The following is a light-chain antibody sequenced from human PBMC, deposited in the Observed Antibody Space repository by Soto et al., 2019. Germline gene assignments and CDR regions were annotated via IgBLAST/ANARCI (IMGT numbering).Light chain of an antibody. Sequence: EIVLTQSPATLSLSPGERATLSCRASQSVSTFLGWYQQKPGQAPRLLISDASNRATGIPARFSGSGSGTDFTLTISSLEPEDFAIHYCQQRSNWPPTFGQGTRLEIK. CDR1: QSVSTF. CDR2: DAS. V-gene: IGKV3-11*01. CDR3: QQRSNWPPT. J-gene: IGKJ5*01.